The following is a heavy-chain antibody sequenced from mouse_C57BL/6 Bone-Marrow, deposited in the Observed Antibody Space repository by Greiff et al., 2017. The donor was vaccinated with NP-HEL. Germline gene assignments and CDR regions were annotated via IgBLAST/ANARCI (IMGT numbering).Heavy chain of an antibody. CDR2: ISDGGSYT. J-gene: IGHJ3*01. Sequence: EVQLVESGGGLVKPGGSLKLSCAASGFTFSSYAMSWVRQTPEKRLEWVATISDGGSYTYYPDNVKGRFTISRDNAKNNLYLQRSHLKSEDTAMYYCARDYIAYWGQGTLVTVSA. V-gene: IGHV5-4*01. CDR3: ARDYIAY. D-gene: IGHD2-12*01. CDR1: GFTFSSYA.